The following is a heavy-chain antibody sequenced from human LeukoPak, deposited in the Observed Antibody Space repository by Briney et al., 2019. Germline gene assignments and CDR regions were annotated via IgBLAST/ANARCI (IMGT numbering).Heavy chain of an antibody. CDR3: ARDLGVVVIAYFDY. Sequence: GGSLRLSCAASGFTFSSYGMHWVRQAPGKGLEWVAVISYDGSNKYYADSVKGRFTISRDNSKNTLYLQMNSLRAEDTAVYYCARDLGVVVIAYFDYWGQGTLVTVSS. CDR1: GFTFSSYG. D-gene: IGHD3-22*01. J-gene: IGHJ4*02. V-gene: IGHV3-30*03. CDR2: ISYDGSNK.